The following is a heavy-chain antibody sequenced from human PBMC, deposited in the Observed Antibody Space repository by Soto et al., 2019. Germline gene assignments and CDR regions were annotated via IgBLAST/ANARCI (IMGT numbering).Heavy chain of an antibody. CDR1: GGSISSGGYY. D-gene: IGHD5-12*01. CDR3: ARSTVEMATIGSFDY. Sequence: SETLSLTCTVSGGSISSGGYYWSWIRQHPGKGLEWIGYIYYSGSTYYNPSLKSRVTISVDTSKNQFSLKLSSVTAADTAVYYCARSTVEMATIGSFDYWGQGTLVTVSS. V-gene: IGHV4-31*03. J-gene: IGHJ4*02. CDR2: IYYSGST.